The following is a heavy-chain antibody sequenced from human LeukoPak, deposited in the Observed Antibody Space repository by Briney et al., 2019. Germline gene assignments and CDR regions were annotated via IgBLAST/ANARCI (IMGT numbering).Heavy chain of an antibody. CDR3: ARDPAVVGRYYYYYYMDV. V-gene: IGHV4-39*07. Sequence: SETLSLTCTVSGGSISSSSYYWGWIRQPPGKGLEWIGSIYYSGSTYYNPSFKSRVTISVDTSKNQFSLKLSSVTAADTAVYYCARDPAVVGRYYYYYYMDVWGKGTTVTVSS. J-gene: IGHJ6*03. CDR1: GGSISSSSYY. CDR2: IYYSGST. D-gene: IGHD2-15*01.